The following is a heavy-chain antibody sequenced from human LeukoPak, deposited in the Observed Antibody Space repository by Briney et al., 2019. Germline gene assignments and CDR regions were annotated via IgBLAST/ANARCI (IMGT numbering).Heavy chain of an antibody. D-gene: IGHD2-21*02. CDR1: GGSFSGYY. CDR3: ASGYCDGDCYPPGWFDP. V-gene: IGHV4-34*01. J-gene: IGHJ5*02. CDR2: INHSGST. Sequence: SETLSLTCAVYGGSFSGYYWSWIHQPPGKGLEWIGEINHSGSTNYNPSLKSRVTISVDTSKNQFSLKLSSVTAADTAVYYCASGYCDGDCYPPGWFDPWGQGTLVTVSS.